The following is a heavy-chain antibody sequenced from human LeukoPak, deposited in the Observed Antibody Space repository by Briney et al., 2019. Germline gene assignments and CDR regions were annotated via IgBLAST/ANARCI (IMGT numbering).Heavy chain of an antibody. CDR1: GYTFTRYY. J-gene: IGHJ6*02. Sequence: ASVKVSCKASGYTFTRYYMHWVRQAPEQGLEWMGIINPSGGSTSYAQKFQGRVSMTRDTSTSTVYMELSSLRSEDTAVYYCARAVDSSGYYIYYYRMDVWGQGTTVTVSS. D-gene: IGHD3-22*01. CDR3: ARAVDSSGYYIYYYRMDV. V-gene: IGHV1-46*01. CDR2: INPSGGST.